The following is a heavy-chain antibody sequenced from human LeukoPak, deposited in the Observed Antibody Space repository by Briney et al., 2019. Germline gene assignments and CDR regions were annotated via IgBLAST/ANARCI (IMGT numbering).Heavy chain of an antibody. CDR1: GGSISSSSYY. Sequence: SETLSLTCTVSGGSISSSSYYWGWIRQPPGKGLEWIGSIYYSGSTYYNPSLKSRVTISVDTFKNQFSLKLSSVTAADTAVYYCARRVVGATGGGIDYWGQGTLVTVSS. J-gene: IGHJ4*02. D-gene: IGHD1-26*01. CDR2: IYYSGST. V-gene: IGHV4-39*01. CDR3: ARRVVGATGGGIDY.